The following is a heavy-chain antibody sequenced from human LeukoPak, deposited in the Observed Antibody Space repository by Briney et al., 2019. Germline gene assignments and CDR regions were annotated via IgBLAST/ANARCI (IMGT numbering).Heavy chain of an antibody. Sequence: PSETLSLTCTVSGGFISSYYWSWIRQPPGKGLEWIGYIYFSGSTDYNPSLKSRVTISVDTSKKQFSLKLNSVTAADTAVYYCARQGGIAARQYYYGMDVWGQGTTVTVSS. CDR3: ARQGGIAARQYYYGMDV. D-gene: IGHD6-6*01. CDR2: IYFSGST. V-gene: IGHV4-59*08. J-gene: IGHJ6*02. CDR1: GGFISSYY.